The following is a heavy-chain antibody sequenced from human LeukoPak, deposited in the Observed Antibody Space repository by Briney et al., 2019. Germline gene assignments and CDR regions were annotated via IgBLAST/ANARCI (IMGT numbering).Heavy chain of an antibody. V-gene: IGHV3-74*01. CDR2: INSDGSNT. D-gene: IGHD3-9*01. CDR3: ARERITISNWLYH. Sequence: HPAGSLRLSCAASGFTLSNYSMHWVRHAPGKGLVWVSRINSDGSNTNYADSVKGRFTINTDNAKNTLYLQMNSLRPEDTAVYYCARERITISNWLYHWGQGTLVTVSS. J-gene: IGHJ5*02. CDR1: GFTLSNYS.